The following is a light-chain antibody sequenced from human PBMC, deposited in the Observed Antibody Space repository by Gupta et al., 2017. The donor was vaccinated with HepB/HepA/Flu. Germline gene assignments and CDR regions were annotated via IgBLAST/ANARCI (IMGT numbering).Light chain of an antibody. CDR1: QDISKY. V-gene: IGKV1-27*01. CDR2: PAS. J-gene: IGKJ2*02. CDR3: QDDDSAPCN. Sequence: DIQMTQSPSSLSASVGDRVTITCRASQDISKYLVWYQQKPGRGPKVLIYPASTWRTGVSSRFSGSGSGTDFTLTISSLQPEDVATYYCQDDDSAPCNFGQGTKLDIK.